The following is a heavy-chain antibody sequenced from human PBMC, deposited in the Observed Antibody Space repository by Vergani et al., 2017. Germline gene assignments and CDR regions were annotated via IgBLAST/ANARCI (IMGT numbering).Heavy chain of an antibody. Sequence: QVQLVESGGGVVQPGRSLRLSCAASGFTFSSYGMHWVRQAPGKGLEWVAVKWYDGSNKYYADSVKGRFTISRDNSKNTLYLQMNRLRSEDTAVYYCARWQRGYYDFWSGYSHMDVWGKGP. CDR3: ARWQRGYYDFWSGYSHMDV. D-gene: IGHD3-3*01. CDR2: KWYDGSNK. CDR1: GFTFSSYG. J-gene: IGHJ6*03. V-gene: IGHV3-33*01.